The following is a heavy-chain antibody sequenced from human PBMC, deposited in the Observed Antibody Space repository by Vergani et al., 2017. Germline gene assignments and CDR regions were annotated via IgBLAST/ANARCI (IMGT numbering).Heavy chain of an antibody. J-gene: IGHJ5*02. V-gene: IGHV3-21*01. CDR3: AGVGYYYDSSGYNGFDP. CDR1: GFTFSSYS. Sequence: EVQLVESGGGLVKPGGSLRLSCAASGFTFSSYSMNWVRQAPGKGLEWVSSISSSSSYIYYADSVKGRFTISRDNAKNSLYLQMNSLRAEDTAVYYCAGVGYYYDSSGYNGFDPWGQGTLVTVSS. CDR2: ISSSSSYI. D-gene: IGHD3-22*01.